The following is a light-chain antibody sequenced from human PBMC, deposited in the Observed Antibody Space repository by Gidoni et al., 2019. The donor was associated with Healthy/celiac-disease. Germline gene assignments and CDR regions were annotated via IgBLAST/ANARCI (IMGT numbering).Light chain of an antibody. CDR2: DAS. V-gene: IGKV3-11*01. CDR1: QIVSSY. Sequence: EIVLTQSPATLSLSPGERATLSCRASQIVSSYLAWYQQKPGQAPRLLIYDASNRATAIPARFSGSGSGTDFTLTISSLEPEDFAVYYCQQRSNWPPAFGQGTRLEIK. J-gene: IGKJ5*01. CDR3: QQRSNWPPA.